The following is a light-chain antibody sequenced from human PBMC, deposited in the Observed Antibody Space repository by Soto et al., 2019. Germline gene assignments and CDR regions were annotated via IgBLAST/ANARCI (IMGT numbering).Light chain of an antibody. CDR1: QSISSY. V-gene: IGKV1-39*01. CDR3: QQSYSTPFT. Sequence: DIQMTQSPSSLSASVGDRVTITCRASQSISSYLNWYQQKPGKAPKLLIYAASSLQSGVPSRFSGSGSGTDFILTISSLQPEDFATYYCQQSYSTPFTFGPGTKVDLK. J-gene: IGKJ3*01. CDR2: AAS.